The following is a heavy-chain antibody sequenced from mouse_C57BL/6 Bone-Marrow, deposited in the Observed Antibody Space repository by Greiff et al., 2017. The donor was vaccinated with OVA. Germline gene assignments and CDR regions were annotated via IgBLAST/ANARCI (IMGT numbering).Heavy chain of an antibody. J-gene: IGHJ2*01. V-gene: IGHV5-6*02. CDR1: GFTFSSYG. CDR2: ISSGGSYT. CDR3: ARRTGDFDY. Sequence: EVKLMESGGDLVKPGGSLKLSCAASGFTFSSYGMSWVRQTPDKRLEWVATISSGGSYTYYPDSVKGRFTISSDNAKNTLYLQMSSLKSEDTAMYYCARRTGDFDYWGQGTTLTVSS. D-gene: IGHD4-1*01.